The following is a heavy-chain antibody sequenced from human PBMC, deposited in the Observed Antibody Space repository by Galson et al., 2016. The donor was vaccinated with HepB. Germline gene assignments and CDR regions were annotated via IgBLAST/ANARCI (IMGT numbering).Heavy chain of an antibody. CDR3: ARSTGGFRGGTSGYDFVE. Sequence: SETLSLTCSVSGGSTSTNSYHWSWIRQAPEKGLEWIGEVNHLGSKIYNPSLQSRVTLSMDTSRTQFSLSLKSVTAADTAIYFCARSTGGFRGGTSGYDFVEGGQATVVTVSS. D-gene: IGHD5-12*01. CDR1: GGSTSTNSYH. CDR2: VNHLGSK. V-gene: IGHV4-39*07. J-gene: IGHJ4*02.